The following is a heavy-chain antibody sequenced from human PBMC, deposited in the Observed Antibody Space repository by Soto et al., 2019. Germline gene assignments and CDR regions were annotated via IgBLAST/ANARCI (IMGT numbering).Heavy chain of an antibody. Sequence: QVYLVESGGGVVQPGRSLRLSCAASGFMFRNHAMHWVRQAPGKGLDWVAVISFDGANDFYADSVKGRFTISRDNSRNTLYMQMDSMRPEVTTVYYCARDAVDVTKMVFVSTIDYWGQGALVTVSS. V-gene: IGHV3-30-3*01. CDR2: ISFDGAND. J-gene: IGHJ4*02. D-gene: IGHD2-8*01. CDR3: ARDAVDVTKMVFVSTIDY. CDR1: GFMFRNHA.